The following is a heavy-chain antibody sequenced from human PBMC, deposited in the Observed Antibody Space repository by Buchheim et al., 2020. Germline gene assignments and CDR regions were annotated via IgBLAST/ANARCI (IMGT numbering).Heavy chain of an antibody. Sequence: QVQLVESGGGVVQPGRSLRLSCAASGFTFSSYGMHWVRQAPGKGLEWVAVISYDGSNKYYADSVKGRITISRDNSKNTLYLQMNSLRAEDTAVYYCAKGLGSDWFDPWGQGTL. D-gene: IGHD6-19*01. CDR1: GFTFSSYG. V-gene: IGHV3-30*18. CDR3: AKGLGSDWFDP. J-gene: IGHJ5*02. CDR2: ISYDGSNK.